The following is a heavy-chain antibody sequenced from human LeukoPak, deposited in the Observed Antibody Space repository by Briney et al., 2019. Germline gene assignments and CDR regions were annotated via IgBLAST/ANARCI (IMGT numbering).Heavy chain of an antibody. J-gene: IGHJ3*01. CDR2: TAPA. D-gene: IGHD2-8*01. CDR3: AKDSFSYNGVFDALDV. Sequence: GGSLRLSCAASGFTFSDYAMTWVRQAPGKGPEWVSSTAPAHYADSVKGRFTISRDDSKNTLFLQMNSLRAEDTAIYYCAKDSFSYNGVFDALDVWGHGTMVTVSS. CDR1: GFTFSDYA. V-gene: IGHV3-23*01.